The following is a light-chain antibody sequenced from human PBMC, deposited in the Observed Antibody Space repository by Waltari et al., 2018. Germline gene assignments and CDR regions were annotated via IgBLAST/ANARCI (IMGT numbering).Light chain of an antibody. J-gene: IGLJ2*01. CDR3: TSYTITNTVI. CDR2: QVS. Sequence: QSALTQPASVSGSPGQSLTISCTGGSSDVGKYNYVPWYQHHPGNAPKLMIYQVSNRPSGVSNRFSGSKSGNTASLTISGLQAEDEADYYCTSYTITNTVIFGGGTRLTVL. V-gene: IGLV2-14*01. CDR1: SSDVGKYNY.